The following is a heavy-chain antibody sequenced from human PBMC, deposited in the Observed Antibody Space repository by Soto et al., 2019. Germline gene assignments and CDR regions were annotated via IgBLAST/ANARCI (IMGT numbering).Heavy chain of an antibody. CDR1: GGTFSSYT. CDR2: IIPILGIA. J-gene: IGHJ5*02. D-gene: IGHD3-10*01. V-gene: IGHV1-69*02. CDR3: ARGVGSGSYYNQYNWFDP. Sequence: SVKVSCKASGGTFSSYTISWVRQAPGQGLEWMGRIIPILGIAKYAQKVQGRVTMTTDTSTSTAYMELRSLRSDDTAVYYCARGVGSGSYYNQYNWFDPWGQRTLVTVSS.